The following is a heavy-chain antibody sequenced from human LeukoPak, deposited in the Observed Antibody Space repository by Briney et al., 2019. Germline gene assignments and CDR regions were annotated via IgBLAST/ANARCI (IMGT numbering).Heavy chain of an antibody. CDR1: GFTFSSYG. CDR2: ISYDGSNK. V-gene: IGHV3-30*18. D-gene: IGHD2-2*01. Sequence: GRSLRLSCAASGFTFSSYGMHWVRQAPDKGLEWVAIISYDGSNKYYADSVKGRFTISRDNSKNTLYLQMNSLRAEDTAVYYCAKDLGDIVVLPTANNAFDIWGQGTMVTVSS. J-gene: IGHJ3*02. CDR3: AKDLGDIVVLPTANNAFDI.